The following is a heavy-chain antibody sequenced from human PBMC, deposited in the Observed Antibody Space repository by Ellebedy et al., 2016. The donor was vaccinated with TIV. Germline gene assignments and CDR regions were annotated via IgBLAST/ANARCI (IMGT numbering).Heavy chain of an antibody. CDR1: GFSFSSYW. D-gene: IGHD6-6*01. Sequence: PGGSLRLSCAASGFSFSSYWMSWVRQAPGRGLEWVANLKQDGSEEYYVGSVKGRFTISRDNAKNSLYLQMNSLRVEDTAVYYCARSRYPGARSSFDSWGQGTLVTVSS. J-gene: IGHJ4*02. V-gene: IGHV3-7*01. CDR3: ARSRYPGARSSFDS. CDR2: LKQDGSEE.